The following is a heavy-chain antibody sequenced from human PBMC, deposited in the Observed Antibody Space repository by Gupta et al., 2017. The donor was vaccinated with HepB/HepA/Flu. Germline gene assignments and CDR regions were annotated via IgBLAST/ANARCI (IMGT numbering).Heavy chain of an antibody. J-gene: IGHJ6*04. D-gene: IGHD2-15*01. Sequence: QLQESGPRLVKLSQTLSLTCSVSGGSIRNSYWNWIRQSAGKRPEWLGRVYNNGITTYNPSLKGRVSMSLDTANSRFSLRLTSVTAADTAVYYCARAGGILSFMDVWGTGTTVTVSS. CDR3: ARAGGILSFMDV. CDR2: VYNNGIT. CDR1: GGSIRNSY. V-gene: IGHV4-4*07.